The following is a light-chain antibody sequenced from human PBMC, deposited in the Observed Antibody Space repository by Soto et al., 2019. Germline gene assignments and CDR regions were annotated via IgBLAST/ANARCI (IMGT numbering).Light chain of an antibody. J-gene: IGLJ2*01. CDR3: SSYTSSSTV. V-gene: IGLV2-14*03. CDR1: SSDVGGYNY. Sequence: QSALTQPASVSGSPGQSITISCTGTSSDVGGYNYVSWYQHHPGKAPKLMIYDVSNRPSGVSNRFSGSKSGNTASLTISGLQAEDEADYYCSSYTSSSTVFCGGTKLTVL. CDR2: DVS.